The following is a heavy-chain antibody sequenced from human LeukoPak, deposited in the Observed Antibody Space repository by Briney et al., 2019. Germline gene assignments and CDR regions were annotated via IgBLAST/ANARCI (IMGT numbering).Heavy chain of an antibody. J-gene: IGHJ5*02. CDR2: ISHDGSNK. CDR1: GFTFSSYA. Sequence: GRSLRLSCAASGFTFSSYAMHWVRQAPGKGLEWVAVISHDGSNKYYADSVKGRFTISRDNSKNTLYLQMNSLRAEDTAVYYCAGGYCSGGSCSLSGPWGQGTLVTVSS. D-gene: IGHD2-15*01. V-gene: IGHV3-30-3*01. CDR3: AGGYCSGGSCSLSGP.